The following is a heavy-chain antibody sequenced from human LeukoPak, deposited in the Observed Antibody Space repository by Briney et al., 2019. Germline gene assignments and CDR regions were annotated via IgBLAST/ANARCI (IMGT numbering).Heavy chain of an antibody. CDR3: ARAPRRDNWRPHE. CDR2: INDGSRTN. J-gene: IGHJ4*02. Sequence: GGSLRLSCAASGFTVSSEAMSWVRQAPGKGLEWVSVINDGSRTNYYAYTVKPPYHTSRHNSKNTMYLQMNSLTAEDTAIYRCARAPRRDNWRPHEWGQGTLVTDSS. D-gene: IGHD1-1*01. V-gene: IGHV3-23*01. CDR1: GFTVSSEA.